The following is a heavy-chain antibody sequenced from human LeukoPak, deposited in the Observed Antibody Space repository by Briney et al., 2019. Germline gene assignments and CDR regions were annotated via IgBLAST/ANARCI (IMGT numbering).Heavy chain of an antibody. CDR1: GFTFDDYA. CDR2: ISWNSGSI. CDR3: AKGRGELVHDAFDI. V-gene: IGHV3-9*03. Sequence: GGSLRLSCAASGFTFDDYAMHWVRQAPGKGLEWVSGISWNSGSIGYADSVKGRFTISRDNAKNSLYLQMNSLRAEDMALYYCAKGRGELVHDAFDIWGQGTMVTVSS. J-gene: IGHJ3*02. D-gene: IGHD3-16*01.